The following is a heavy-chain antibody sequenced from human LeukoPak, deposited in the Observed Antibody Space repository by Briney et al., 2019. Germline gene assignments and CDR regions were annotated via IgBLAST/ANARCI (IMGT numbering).Heavy chain of an antibody. D-gene: IGHD6-13*01. CDR3: AKNIAAAGQSAFDI. Sequence: SKTLSLTCTVSGGSISSGGYYWSWIRQPPGKGLEWIGYIYHSGGTYYNPSLKSRVTISVDRSKNQFSLKLSSVTAADTAVYYCAKNIAAAGQSAFDIWGQGTMVTVSS. CDR2: IYHSGGT. CDR1: GGSISSGGYY. V-gene: IGHV4-30-2*01. J-gene: IGHJ3*02.